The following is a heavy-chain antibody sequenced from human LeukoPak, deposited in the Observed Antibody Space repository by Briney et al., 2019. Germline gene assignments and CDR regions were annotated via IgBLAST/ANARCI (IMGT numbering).Heavy chain of an antibody. CDR1: GFTVSNNY. V-gene: IGHV3-53*01. Sequence: GGSLRLSCAASGFTVSNNYMTWVRQAPGKGLEWVSLISTGGSPYYTDSVKGRFTISRDNAKNSLYLQMNSLRAEDTAVYYCARVAGYGETPDYWGQGTLVTVSS. D-gene: IGHD4-17*01. CDR2: ISTGGSP. CDR3: ARVAGYGETPDY. J-gene: IGHJ4*02.